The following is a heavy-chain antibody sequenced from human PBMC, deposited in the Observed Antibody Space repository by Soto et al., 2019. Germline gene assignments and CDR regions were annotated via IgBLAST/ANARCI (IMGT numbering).Heavy chain of an antibody. CDR2: IKSKIDGGTA. D-gene: IGHD6-19*01. CDR3: TTGYSSGWYPFYY. J-gene: IGHJ4*02. Sequence: EVQLVESGGGLVKPGGSLRLSCAASGFTFSNAWMNWVRQAPGKGLEWVGRIKSKIDGGTADYAAPVKGRFTISRDDSKNTLYLQMNSLRTEDTAVYYCTTGYSSGWYPFYYWGQGTLVTVSS. V-gene: IGHV3-15*07. CDR1: GFTFSNAW.